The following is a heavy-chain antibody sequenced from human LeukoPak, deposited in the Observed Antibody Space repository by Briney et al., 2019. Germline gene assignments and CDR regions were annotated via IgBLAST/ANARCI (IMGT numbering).Heavy chain of an antibody. CDR2: IISIFGTA. J-gene: IGHJ4*02. CDR3: ASTASVQPSFFDY. Sequence: GASVKVSCKASGGTFSSYAISWVRQAPGQGLEWMGGIISIFGTANYAQKFQGRVTITADESTSTAYMELSSLRSEDTAVYYCASTASVQPSFFDYWGQGTLVTVSS. D-gene: IGHD3-16*02. CDR1: GGTFSSYA. V-gene: IGHV1-69*13.